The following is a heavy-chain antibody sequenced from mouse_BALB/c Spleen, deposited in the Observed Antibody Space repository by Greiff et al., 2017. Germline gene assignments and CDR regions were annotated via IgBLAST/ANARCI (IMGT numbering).Heavy chain of an antibody. CDR3: ARDYGSSGDYFDY. J-gene: IGHJ2*01. D-gene: IGHD1-1*01. Sequence: DVMLVESGGDLVKPGGSLKLSCAASGFTFSSYGMSWVRQTPDKRLEWVATISSGGSYTYYPDSVKGRFTISRDNAKNTLYLQMSSLKSEDTAMYYCARDYGSSGDYFDYWGQGTTLTVSS. CDR2: ISSGGSYT. CDR1: GFTFSSYG. V-gene: IGHV5-6*02.